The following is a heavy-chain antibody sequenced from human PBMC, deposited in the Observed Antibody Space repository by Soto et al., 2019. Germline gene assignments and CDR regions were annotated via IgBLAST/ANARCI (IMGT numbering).Heavy chain of an antibody. J-gene: IGHJ5*02. CDR2: MNRNSGDT. V-gene: IGHV1-8*02. CDR1: GYTFTTYD. Sequence: ASVKVSCKTSGYTFTTYDIHWVRQASGQGLEWMGSMNRNSGDTAYAQKLQDRVTMTRDTSISTAHMELSSLRSEDTATYYCAVTYFDYTWGHYRYSWGQGTPVTDFS. D-gene: IGHD3-16*02. CDR3: AVTYFDYTWGHYRYS.